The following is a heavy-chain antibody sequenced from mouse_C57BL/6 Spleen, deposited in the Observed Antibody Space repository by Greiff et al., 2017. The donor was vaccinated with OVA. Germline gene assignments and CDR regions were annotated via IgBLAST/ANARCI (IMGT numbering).Heavy chain of an antibody. CDR3: TSGGSSALCY. V-gene: IGHV14-4*01. D-gene: IGHD1-1*01. CDR2: IDPENGDT. J-gene: IGHJ2*01. CDR1: GGNIKDDD. Sequence: EVQLQESGAELVRPGASVKLSCTASGGNIKDDDMHWVKQRPEQGLEWIGWIDPENGDTEYASKFQGKATITADTSSNTAYLQLSSLTSEDTAVYYCTSGGSSALCYWGQGTTLTVSS.